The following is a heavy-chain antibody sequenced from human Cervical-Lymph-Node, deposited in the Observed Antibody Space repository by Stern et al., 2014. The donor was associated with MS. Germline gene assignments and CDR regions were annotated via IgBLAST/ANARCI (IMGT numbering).Heavy chain of an antibody. Sequence: VQLVESGGDVVQPGRSLRLSCAASGFTFSSYGMHWVRQAPGKGLEWVTVISYDGDHTYYADSVKGRFTISRDNSKNTLHLQMNSVTPDDTAIYYCARDYEDTSMLFDHWGQGTLVTVSS. D-gene: IGHD2-8*01. CDR3: ARDYEDTSMLFDH. V-gene: IGHV3-30*03. J-gene: IGHJ4*02. CDR1: GFTFSSYG. CDR2: ISYDGDHT.